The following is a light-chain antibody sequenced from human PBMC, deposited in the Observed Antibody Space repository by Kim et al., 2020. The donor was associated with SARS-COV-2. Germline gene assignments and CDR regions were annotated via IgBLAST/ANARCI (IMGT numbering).Light chain of an antibody. CDR2: YDS. Sequence: TGKTARITCGGNNIGSKSVHGYQQKPGQAPVLVIYYDSDRPSGIPERFSGSNSGNTATLTISRVEAGDEADYYCQVWDSSSDHWVFGGGTKLTVL. V-gene: IGLV3-21*04. CDR3: QVWDSSSDHWV. J-gene: IGLJ3*02. CDR1: NIGSKS.